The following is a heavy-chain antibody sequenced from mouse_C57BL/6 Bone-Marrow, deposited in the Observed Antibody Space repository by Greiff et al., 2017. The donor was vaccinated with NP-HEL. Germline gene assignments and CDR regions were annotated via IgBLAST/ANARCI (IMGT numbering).Heavy chain of an antibody. CDR3: ARDYGSFYYYAMDY. J-gene: IGHJ4*01. V-gene: IGHV14-2*01. CDR2: IDPEDGET. Sequence: EVKLQQSGAELVKPGASVKLSCTASGFNIKDYYMHWVKQRTEQGLEWIGRIDPEDGETKYAPKFQGKATITADTTSNTAYQQLSSLTSEDTAVYYCARDYGSFYYYAMDYWGQGTSVTVSS. D-gene: IGHD1-1*01. CDR1: GFNIKDYY.